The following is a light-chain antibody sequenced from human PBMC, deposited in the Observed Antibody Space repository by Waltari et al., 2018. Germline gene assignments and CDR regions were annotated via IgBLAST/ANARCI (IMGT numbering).Light chain of an antibody. J-gene: IGKJ4*01. CDR2: WAS. Sequence: DIVMTQSPDSLAVSLGERATINCESSQRILSASNNKNYIAWYQQKPGQPPKLLIHWASTRQSGVPDRFSASGSWTDFTLTISSLQAEDVAVYYCQQYSTVPVTFGGGTKVEIK. CDR3: QQYSTVPVT. V-gene: IGKV4-1*01. CDR1: QRILSASNNKNY.